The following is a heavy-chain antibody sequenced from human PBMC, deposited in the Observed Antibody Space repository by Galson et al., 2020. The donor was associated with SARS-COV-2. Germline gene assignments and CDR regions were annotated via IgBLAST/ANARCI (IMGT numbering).Heavy chain of an antibody. D-gene: IGHD5-12*01. J-gene: IGHJ6*03. V-gene: IGHV6-1*01. CDR2: TYYRSKWYN. CDR3: AREMATSYYYYYYMDV. Sequence: QTLSLTCAISGDSVSSNSAAWNWIRQSPSRGLEWLGRTYYRSKWYNDYAVSVKSRITINPDTSKNQFSLQLNSVTPEDTAVYYCAREMATSYYYYYYMDVWGKGTTVTVSS. CDR1: GDSVSSNSAA.